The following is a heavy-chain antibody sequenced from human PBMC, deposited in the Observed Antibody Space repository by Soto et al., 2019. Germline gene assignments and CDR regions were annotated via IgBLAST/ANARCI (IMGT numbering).Heavy chain of an antibody. CDR2: MNPNSGNT. Sequence: QVQLVQSGAEVKKPGASVKVSCKASGYTFTSYDINWVRQATGQGLEWMGWMNPNSGNTGYAQKFQGRVTMTRNTSISTAYMELSSLRSEDTAVYYCARRYDFWSGYYTGSAPDGMDVWGQGTTVTVSS. J-gene: IGHJ6*02. D-gene: IGHD3-3*01. V-gene: IGHV1-8*01. CDR3: ARRYDFWSGYYTGSAPDGMDV. CDR1: GYTFTSYD.